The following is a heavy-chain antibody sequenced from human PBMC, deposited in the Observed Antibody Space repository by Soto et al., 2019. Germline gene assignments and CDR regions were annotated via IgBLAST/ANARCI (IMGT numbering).Heavy chain of an antibody. CDR1: GFAFSSHA. J-gene: IGHJ4*02. D-gene: IGHD3-22*01. V-gene: IGHV3-23*01. CDR3: AKGRYSYDSSGHDY. CDR2: ISGSGGRT. Sequence: EVQLLESGGGLVQPGGSLRLSCAASGFAFSSHAMNWVRQAPGKGLEWVSGISGSGGRTYYADSVKGRFTISRDNSNNTLDLQMNSLRAEDTAVYYCAKGRYSYDSSGHDYWGLGTLVTVSS.